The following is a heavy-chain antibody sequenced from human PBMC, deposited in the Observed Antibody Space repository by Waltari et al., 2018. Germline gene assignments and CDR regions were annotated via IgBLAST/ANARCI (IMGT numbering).Heavy chain of an antibody. D-gene: IGHD2-15*01. CDR1: GGSISSGSYY. CDR3: ATHGPLYYFDY. Sequence: QVQLQESGPGLVKPSQPLSLTCTVSGGSISSGSYYCSWIRQPAGKGLEWIGRIYTSGSTNYNPSLKSRVTISVDTSKNQFSLKLSSVTAADTAVYYCATHGPLYYFDYWGQGTLVTVSS. V-gene: IGHV4-61*02. J-gene: IGHJ4*02. CDR2: IYTSGST.